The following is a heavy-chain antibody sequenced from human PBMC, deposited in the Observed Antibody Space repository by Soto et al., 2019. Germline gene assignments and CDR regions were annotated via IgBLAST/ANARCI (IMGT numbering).Heavy chain of an antibody. J-gene: IGHJ6*03. V-gene: IGHV4-59*08. D-gene: IGHD3-9*01. Sequence: SETLSLTCTVSGGSISSYYWSWIRQPPGKGLEWIGYIYYSGSTNYNPSLKSRVTISVDTSKNQFSLKLSSVTATDTAVYYCARLGPLDSLPYYYYYMDVWGKGTTVTVSS. CDR3: ARLGPLDSLPYYYYYMDV. CDR1: GGSISSYY. CDR2: IYYSGST.